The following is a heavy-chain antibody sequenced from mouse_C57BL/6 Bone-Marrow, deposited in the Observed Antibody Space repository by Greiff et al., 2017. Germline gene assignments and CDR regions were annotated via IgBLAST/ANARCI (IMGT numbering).Heavy chain of an antibody. J-gene: IGHJ4*01. CDR3: ARDAPDDYGYAMDY. CDR2: SRNKANDYTT. V-gene: IGHV7-1*01. Sequence: EVQVVESGGGLVQSGRSLRLSCATSGFTFSDFYMEWVRQAPGKGLEWIAASRNKANDYTTEYSASVKGRFIVSRDTSQSILYLQMNALRAEDTAIYYCARDAPDDYGYAMDYWGQGTSVTVSS. CDR1: GFTFSDFY. D-gene: IGHD2-4*01.